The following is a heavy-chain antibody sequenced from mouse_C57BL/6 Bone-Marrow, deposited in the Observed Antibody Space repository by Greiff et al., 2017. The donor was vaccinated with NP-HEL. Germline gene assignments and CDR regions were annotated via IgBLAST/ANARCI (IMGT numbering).Heavy chain of an antibody. CDR1: GFNIKDDY. D-gene: IGHD1-1*02. J-gene: IGHJ2*01. V-gene: IGHV14-4*01. CDR3: TRGSPPLNY. Sequence: EVQLQESGAELVRPGASVKLSCTASGFNIKDDYMHWVKQRPEQGLEWIGWIDPENGDTEYASKFQGKATITADTSSNTAYRQLSSLTSEDTAVYYCTRGSPPLNYWGQGTTLTVSS. CDR2: IDPENGDT.